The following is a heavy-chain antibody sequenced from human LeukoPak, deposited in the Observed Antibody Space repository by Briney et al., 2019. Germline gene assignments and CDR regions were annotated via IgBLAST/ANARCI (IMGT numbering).Heavy chain of an antibody. J-gene: IGHJ6*03. V-gene: IGHV1-2*02. CDR1: GYTFSGYY. CDR2: INPNSGGT. Sequence: GASVNVSCKASGYTFSGYYMHWVRQAPGQGLEWMGWINPNSGGTNYAQKFQGRVTMTRDTSISTAYMELSRLRSDGTALYYCARVGGYYYYMDVWGKGTTVTVPS. D-gene: IGHD3-16*01. CDR3: ARVGGYYYYMDV.